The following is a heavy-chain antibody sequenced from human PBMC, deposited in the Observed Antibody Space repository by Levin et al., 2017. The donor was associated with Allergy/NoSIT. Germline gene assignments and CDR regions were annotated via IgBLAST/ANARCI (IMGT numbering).Heavy chain of an antibody. D-gene: IGHD3-10*01. CDR1: GFTFSSYA. V-gene: IGHV3-30-3*01. J-gene: IGHJ4*02. CDR2: ISYDGSNK. Sequence: GGSLRLSCAASGFTFSSYAMHWVRQAPGKGLEWVAVISYDGSNKYYADSVKGRFTISRDNSKNTLYLQLNSLRAEDTAVYYCARGAAYYYGSGSLTHDYWGQGTLVTVSS. CDR3: ARGAAYYYGSGSLTHDY.